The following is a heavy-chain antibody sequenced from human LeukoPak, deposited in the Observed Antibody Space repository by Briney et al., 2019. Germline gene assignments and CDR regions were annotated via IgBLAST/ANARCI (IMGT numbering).Heavy chain of an antibody. CDR2: IKQDGSEK. CDR1: GFTFSSYW. D-gene: IGHD6-19*01. J-gene: IGHJ4*02. V-gene: IGHV3-7*01. CDR3: AKDRIKFQIQWLFDY. Sequence: GGSLRLSCAASGFTFSSYWMSWVRQAPGKGLEWVANIKQDGSEKYYVDSVKGRFTISRDNSKNTLYLQMNSLRAEDTAVYYCAKDRIKFQIQWLFDYWGQGTLVTVSS.